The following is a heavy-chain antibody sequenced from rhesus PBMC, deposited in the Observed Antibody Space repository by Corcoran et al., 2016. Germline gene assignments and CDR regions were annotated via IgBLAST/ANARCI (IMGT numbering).Heavy chain of an antibody. Sequence: EVQLVESGGGLVQPGGSLSLSCAASGFSFSASYITWVGHAPGKGPEWVAFIRKKADGGTTEYAASLKGRFTISRDDANSIASLQLNILNTEDTAVYYCTTLANYVLNYWGQGVLVTVSS. CDR1: GFSFSASY. CDR2: IRKKADGGTT. D-gene: IGHD4-17*01. J-gene: IGHJ4*01. CDR3: TTLANYVLNY. V-gene: IGHV3S22*01.